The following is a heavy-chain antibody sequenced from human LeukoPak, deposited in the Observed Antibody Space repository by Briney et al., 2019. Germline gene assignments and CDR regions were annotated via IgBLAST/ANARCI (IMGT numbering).Heavy chain of an antibody. D-gene: IGHD2-2*01. CDR2: INTNTGNP. CDR1: GYTLTSDG. J-gene: IGHJ4*02. V-gene: IGHV7-4-1*02. Sequence: GASVKVSFKASGYTLTSDGMNWVRQAPGQGLEWMGWINTNTGNPTYGQGFTGRFVFSLDTSVNTAYLQISSLKAEDTAVYYCARALPGCGSTNCYGLDYWGQGTLVTVSS. CDR3: ARALPGCGSTNCYGLDY.